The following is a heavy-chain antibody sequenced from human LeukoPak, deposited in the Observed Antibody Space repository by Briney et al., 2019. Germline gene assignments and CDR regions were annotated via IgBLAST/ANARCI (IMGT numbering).Heavy chain of an antibody. Sequence: GRSLRLSCAASGFSFSDYGMHWVRQAPGKGLEWVAVISYDGSDKYYADSVKGRFTISRDDSKNTLSLQMNSLRAEDTAVYYCAKEGGIWSGYYKDNYDLDVWGQGTTVIVSS. CDR2: ISYDGSDK. V-gene: IGHV3-30*18. CDR3: AKEGGIWSGYYKDNYDLDV. D-gene: IGHD3-3*01. J-gene: IGHJ6*02. CDR1: GFSFSDYG.